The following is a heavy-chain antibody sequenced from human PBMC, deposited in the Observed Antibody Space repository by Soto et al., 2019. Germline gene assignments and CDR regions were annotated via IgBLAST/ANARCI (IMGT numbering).Heavy chain of an antibody. CDR2: IYYSGST. CDR3: ARGPSSRYCSGGSCYSAWFDP. D-gene: IGHD2-15*01. CDR1: GGSISSGGYY. J-gene: IGHJ5*02. Sequence: SETLSLTCTVSGGSISSGGYYWSWIRQHPXKGLEWIGYIYYSGSTYYSPSLKSRVTISVDTSKNQFSLKLSYVTAADTAVYYCARGPSSRYCSGGSCYSAWFDPWGQATLVTVSS. V-gene: IGHV4-31*03.